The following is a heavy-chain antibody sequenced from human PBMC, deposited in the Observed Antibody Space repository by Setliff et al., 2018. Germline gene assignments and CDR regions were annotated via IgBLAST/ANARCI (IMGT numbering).Heavy chain of an antibody. CDR1: GSTVTESS. D-gene: IGHD3-9*01. J-gene: IGHJ4*02. Sequence: ASVKVSCKVSGSTVTESSMHWVRQAPGKGLEWMGGFDPEDGERTYAQHFQGRLTMTEDTSTDTAYMELSSLRSEDTAVYYCATGFLRYDILTGYYQRPHYFEYWGQGTLVTVSS. CDR3: ATGFLRYDILTGYYQRPHYFEY. CDR2: FDPEDGER. V-gene: IGHV1-24*01.